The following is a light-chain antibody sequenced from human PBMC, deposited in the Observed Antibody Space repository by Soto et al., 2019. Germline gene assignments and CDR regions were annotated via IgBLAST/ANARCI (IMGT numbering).Light chain of an antibody. CDR2: ADS. CDR3: HQTASFPLP. J-gene: IGKJ5*01. Sequence: DIQMTQSPSSVSVSVGDRVTITCRASQGISNWLAWYQQRLGRAPKVLIDADSSLQCGSPSRFSGSGSGTHFTLTISSLQPEDFATYYFHQTASFPLPSGKGTRLEI. V-gene: IGKV1-12*01. CDR1: QGISNW.